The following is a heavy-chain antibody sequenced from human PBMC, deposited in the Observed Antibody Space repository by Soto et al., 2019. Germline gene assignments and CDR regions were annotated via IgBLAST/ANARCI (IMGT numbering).Heavy chain of an antibody. Sequence: SETLSLTCAVSGGSVSSSNWWSWVRQPPGKGLEWIGEIYHSGSTNYNPSLKSRVTISVDKSKNQFSLKLSSVTAADTAVYYCARDQQSYCGGDCSANWFDPWGQGTLVTVSS. CDR1: GGSVSSSNW. CDR2: IYHSGST. CDR3: ARDQQSYCGGDCSANWFDP. V-gene: IGHV4-4*02. D-gene: IGHD2-21*02. J-gene: IGHJ5*02.